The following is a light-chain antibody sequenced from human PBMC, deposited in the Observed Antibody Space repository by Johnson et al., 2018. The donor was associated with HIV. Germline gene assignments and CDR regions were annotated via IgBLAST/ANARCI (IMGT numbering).Light chain of an antibody. CDR2: DNN. V-gene: IGLV1-51*01. J-gene: IGLJ1*01. CDR1: SSNIGNND. Sequence: QSVLTQPPSVSAAPGQKVTFSCSGSSSNIGNNDVSWYQQLPGTAPKLLIYDNNKRPSGTPDRFSGSKSATSATLGITGLQTGDEADYYCGTWDSSLSADVFGPGTKVTVL. CDR3: GTWDSSLSADV.